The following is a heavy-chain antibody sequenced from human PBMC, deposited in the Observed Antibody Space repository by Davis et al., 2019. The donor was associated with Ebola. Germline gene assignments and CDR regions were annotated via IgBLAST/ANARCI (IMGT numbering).Heavy chain of an antibody. CDR3: ARRRVIHDVATNDYFDS. CDR1: GYSFTNYW. Sequence: GESLKISCKASGYSFTNYWIGWVRQMPGKGLEWMGIIYPGDSDTKYSPSFQGQVTISADKSISTAYLQWSSLKASDTAMYYCARRRVIHDVATNDYFDSWGQGTLVTVSS. V-gene: IGHV5-51*01. CDR2: IYPGDSDT. D-gene: IGHD5-12*01. J-gene: IGHJ4*02.